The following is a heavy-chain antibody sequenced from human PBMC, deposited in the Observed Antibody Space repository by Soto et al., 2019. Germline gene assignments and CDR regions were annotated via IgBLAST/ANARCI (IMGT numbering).Heavy chain of an antibody. V-gene: IGHV2-5*02. CDR3: AHKGGGDRILDY. CDR1: GFSLSTSGVG. CDR2: IYWDDDK. D-gene: IGHD3-16*01. Sequence: QITLKESGPPLVKPTQTLTLTCTFSGFSLSTSGVGVGWIRQPPGKALEWLALIYWDDDKRYSPSLKSRLTIPKDTPKNQVVLKMTNMDPVDKATYYCAHKGGGDRILDYWGQGTLVTVSS. J-gene: IGHJ4*02.